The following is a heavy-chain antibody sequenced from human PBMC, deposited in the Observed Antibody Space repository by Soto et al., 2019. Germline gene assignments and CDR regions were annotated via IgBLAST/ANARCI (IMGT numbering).Heavy chain of an antibody. J-gene: IGHJ4*02. D-gene: IGHD5-18*01. CDR3: AKANVDTAMVPTLLLKQYYFDY. Sequence: QIHLVQSGPEVKKPGASVKVSCKASGYDFTSYGISWVRQAPGQGLEWMGWISTHNGDTNFAQKFQGRVTMTTDTSTTTAYMDLRSLRSDDTAVYFCAKANVDTAMVPTLLLKQYYFDYWGQGTLVTVSS. CDR2: ISTHNGDT. V-gene: IGHV1-18*04. CDR1: GYDFTSYG.